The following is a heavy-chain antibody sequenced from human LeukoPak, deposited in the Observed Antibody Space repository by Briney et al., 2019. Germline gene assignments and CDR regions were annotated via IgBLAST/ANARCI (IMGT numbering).Heavy chain of an antibody. Sequence: SETLSLTCTVSGVGANIGSYYWTWVRQPAGQGLEWIGRISPSGSTNYNPSLNSRVTISLDTSKNQFSLNLSSVTGADTAVSYCARRYYETNGMDVWGEGTTVTISS. CDR3: ARRYYETNGMDV. CDR1: GVGANIGSYY. V-gene: IGHV4-61*02. CDR2: ISPSGST. D-gene: IGHD3-10*01. J-gene: IGHJ6*04.